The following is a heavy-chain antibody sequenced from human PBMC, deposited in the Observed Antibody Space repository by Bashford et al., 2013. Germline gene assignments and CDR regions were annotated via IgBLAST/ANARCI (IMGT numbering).Heavy chain of an antibody. CDR3: ARLDTAVVRTFDY. V-gene: IGHV3-33*01. D-gene: IGHD5-18*01. Sequence: VRQAPGKGLEWVTVIWYDGSNKHYADSVKGRFTISRDNSRNTMYLQMSSLRAADTAVYYCARLDTAVVRTFDYWGQGTLVTVSS. J-gene: IGHJ4*02. CDR2: IWYDGSNK.